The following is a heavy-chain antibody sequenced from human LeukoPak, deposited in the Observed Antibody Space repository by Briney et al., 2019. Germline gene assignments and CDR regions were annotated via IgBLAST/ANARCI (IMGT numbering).Heavy chain of an antibody. CDR3: ARIDYYESSGYYYPLLDF. D-gene: IGHD3-22*01. Sequence: GGSLRLSCGASGFTFGSYWMSWVRQAPGKGLEWVANIKQDGSEKYYVDSVKGRFTISRDNAKKSLYLQMNSLRAEDTAVYSCARIDYYESSGYYYPLLDFWGQGTLVTVSS. CDR1: GFTFGSYW. J-gene: IGHJ4*02. V-gene: IGHV3-7*01. CDR2: IKQDGSEK.